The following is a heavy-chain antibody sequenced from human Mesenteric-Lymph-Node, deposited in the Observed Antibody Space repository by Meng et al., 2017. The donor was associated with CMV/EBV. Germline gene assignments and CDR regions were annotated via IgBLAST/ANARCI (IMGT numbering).Heavy chain of an antibody. D-gene: IGHD6-13*01. CDR2: ITSGGDSM. CDR1: GFTFSDYY. V-gene: IGHV3-11*01. J-gene: IGHJ4*02. Sequence: CAASGFTFSDYYMSWIRQAPGKGLEWVSYITSGGDSMYYADSVKGRFTISRDNARNSLYLQMNSLRAEDTAIYYCARDGVTAAGNSGHWGQGTLVTVSS. CDR3: ARDGVTAAGNSGH.